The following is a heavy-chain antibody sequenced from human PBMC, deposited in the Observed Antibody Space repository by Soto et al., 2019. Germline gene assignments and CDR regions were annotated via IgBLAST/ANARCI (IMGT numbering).Heavy chain of an antibody. CDR1: GFTFSSYA. V-gene: IGHV3-23*01. D-gene: IGHD3-22*01. CDR2: ISGRGDDT. J-gene: IGHJ4*02. Sequence: EVQLLESGGDLVQPGGSLRLSCAASGFTFSSYAMSWVRQAPGKGLEWVSTISGRGDDTYYTDSVKGRFTISRDNSKNTLDVHMNSLRAEDTAVYYCARALPTYSSSYFDYWGQGTLVTVSS. CDR3: ARALPTYSSSYFDY.